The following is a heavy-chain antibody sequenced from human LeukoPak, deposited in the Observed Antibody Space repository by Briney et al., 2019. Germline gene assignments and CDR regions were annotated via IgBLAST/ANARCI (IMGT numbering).Heavy chain of an antibody. CDR1: GFTFSSYG. CDR3: ARALSRYSTQRQQSDY. V-gene: IGHV3-30*03. D-gene: IGHD3-9*01. Sequence: GGSLRLSCAASGFTFSSYGMHWVRQAPGKGLEWVAVISYDGSNKYYADSVKGRFTISRDNSKNTLYLQMNSLRAEDTAVYYCARALSRYSTQRQQSDYWGQGTLVTVSS. CDR2: ISYDGSNK. J-gene: IGHJ4*02.